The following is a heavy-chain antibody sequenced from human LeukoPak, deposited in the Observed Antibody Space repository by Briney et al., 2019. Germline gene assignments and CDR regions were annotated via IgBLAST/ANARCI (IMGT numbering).Heavy chain of an antibody. CDR3: ARDKWFGELFIDY. CDR1: GYSISSGYY. D-gene: IGHD3-10*01. V-gene: IGHV4-38-2*02. CDR2: IYHSGST. Sequence: PSETLSLTCTVSGYSISSGYYWGWIRQPPGKGLEWIGSIYHSGSTYYNPSLKSRVTISVDTSKNQFSLKLSSVTAADTAVYYCARDKWFGELFIDYWGQGTLVTVSS. J-gene: IGHJ4*02.